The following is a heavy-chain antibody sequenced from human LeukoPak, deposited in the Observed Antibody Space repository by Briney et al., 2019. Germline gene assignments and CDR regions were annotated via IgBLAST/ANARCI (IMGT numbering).Heavy chain of an antibody. D-gene: IGHD2-15*01. CDR3: ARSGVVVAAVDY. V-gene: IGHV4-59*01. CDR1: GGSISSYY. CDR2: VYYSESP. J-gene: IGHJ4*02. Sequence: PSETLSLTCTVSGGSISSYYWSWIRQPPGKGLEWIGYVYYSESPKYNPSLKSRVTISVDTSKNQFSLKLSSVTAADTAVYYCARSGVVVAAVDYWGQGTLVTVSS.